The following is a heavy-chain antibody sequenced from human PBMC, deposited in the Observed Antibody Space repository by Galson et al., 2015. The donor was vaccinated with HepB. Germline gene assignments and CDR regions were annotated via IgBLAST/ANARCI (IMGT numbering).Heavy chain of an antibody. CDR3: AGDYSGGWYIQGNP. Sequence: SLRLSCAASGFTFSTYWMSWVRQAPGKGLEWVANINPDGTRKSYVDSVNGRFTISRDNAKNSLFLQMDSLRADDTAVYYCAGDYSGGWYIQGNPWGQGTLVTVSS. CDR1: GFTFSTYW. J-gene: IGHJ5*02. CDR2: INPDGTRK. V-gene: IGHV3-7*03. D-gene: IGHD6-19*01.